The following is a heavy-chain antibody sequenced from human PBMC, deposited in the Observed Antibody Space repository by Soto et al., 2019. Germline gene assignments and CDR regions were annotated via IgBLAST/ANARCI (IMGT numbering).Heavy chain of an antibody. CDR1: GGSITSNNYY. J-gene: IGHJ4*02. V-gene: IGHV4-39*02. Sequence: PSETLSLTCTVSGGSITSNNYYWGWIRQPPGKGLQWIGSFYYSGSTYYNPSLKSRVTISVDTSKNHLSLRLSSVTAADTAVYYCARGYYDSSSYFPVLRWGQGTVVTVSS. D-gene: IGHD3-22*01. CDR3: ARGYYDSSSYFPVLR. CDR2: FYYSGST.